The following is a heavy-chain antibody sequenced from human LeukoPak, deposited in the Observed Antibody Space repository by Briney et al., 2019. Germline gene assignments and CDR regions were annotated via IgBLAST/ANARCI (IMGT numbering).Heavy chain of an antibody. D-gene: IGHD5-18*01. CDR1: GGTFSSYA. CDR3: ARDRGYSYGTDLDY. CDR2: IIPILGIA. V-gene: IGHV1-69*04. Sequence: SVKVSCKASGGTFSSYAISWVRQAPGQGLEWMGRIIPILGIANYAQKFQGRVTITADKSTGTAYMELSSLRSEDTAVYYCARDRGYSYGTDLDYWGQGTLVTVSS. J-gene: IGHJ4*02.